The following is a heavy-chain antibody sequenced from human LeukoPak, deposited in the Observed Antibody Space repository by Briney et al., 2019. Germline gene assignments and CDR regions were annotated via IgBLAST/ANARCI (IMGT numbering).Heavy chain of an antibody. J-gene: IGHJ4*02. CDR1: GFTYRMYD. CDR2: IGSHGDT. D-gene: IGHD1/OR15-1a*01. Sequence: GGSLRLSCAASGFTYRMYDMHWVRQAPGKGLEWVALIGSHGDTYHSASVKGRFTISRENARNSLYLQIDSLRARDTAIYYCVRGIQVNKYIETAYDSWGQGTLVTVSS. CDR3: VRGIQVNKYIETAYDS. V-gene: IGHV3-13*01.